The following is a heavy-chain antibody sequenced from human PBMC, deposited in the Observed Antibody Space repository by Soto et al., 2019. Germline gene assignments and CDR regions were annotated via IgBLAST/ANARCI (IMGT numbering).Heavy chain of an antibody. V-gene: IGHV4-59*01. J-gene: IGHJ2*01. CDR2: MFHSGSP. CDR3: ARVKATYNWFFDL. D-gene: IGHD5-12*01. CDR1: SGSITTDD. Sequence: PSETLSLTCTVSSGSITTDDWTWIRQPPGAGLEWVGYMFHSGSPSYNPSLESRLTMSLDTSRNQFSLKLSSVTAADTAVYYCARVKATYNWFFDLWGHGTLVTVSS.